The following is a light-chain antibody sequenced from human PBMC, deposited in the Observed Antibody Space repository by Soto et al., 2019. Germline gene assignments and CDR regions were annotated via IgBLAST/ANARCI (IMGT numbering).Light chain of an antibody. CDR1: SSDVGGYNY. Sequence: QSALTQPASVSGSPGQSITISCTGTSSDVGGYNYVSWYQQHPGKAPKLMIYNVNNRPSGVSDRFSGSKSANTASLTISGLQAEDEADYYCSSYATGSTHVVFGGGTKLTVL. CDR3: SSYATGSTHVV. CDR2: NVN. J-gene: IGLJ2*01. V-gene: IGLV2-14*01.